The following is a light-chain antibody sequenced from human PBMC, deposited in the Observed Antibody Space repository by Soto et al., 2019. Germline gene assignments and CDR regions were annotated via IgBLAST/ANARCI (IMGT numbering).Light chain of an antibody. Sequence: DIQMTQSPSTLSASVGDRVTIPCRASQSISSWVAWYQQKPGKAPKLLIYDASSLESGVPSRFSGSGSGTEFTLTISSLQPDDFATYYCQQYNSYSVTFGQGTKVDIK. J-gene: IGKJ1*01. CDR3: QQYNSYSVT. CDR2: DAS. V-gene: IGKV1-5*01. CDR1: QSISSW.